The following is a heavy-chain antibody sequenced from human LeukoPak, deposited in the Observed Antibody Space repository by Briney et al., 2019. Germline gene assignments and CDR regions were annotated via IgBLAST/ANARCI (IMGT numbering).Heavy chain of an antibody. V-gene: IGHV1-18*01. CDR3: ATDSRSGYYRDFDY. CDR1: GYTFISYG. J-gene: IGHJ4*02. CDR2: ISANTGNT. Sequence: ASVKVSCKASGYTFISYGISWVRQAPGQGLEWMGWISANTGNTNYAQKLQGRVTMTTDKFTSTAYMELRSLRSDDTAVYYCATDSRSGYYRDFDYWGQGTLVTVSS. D-gene: IGHD3-3*01.